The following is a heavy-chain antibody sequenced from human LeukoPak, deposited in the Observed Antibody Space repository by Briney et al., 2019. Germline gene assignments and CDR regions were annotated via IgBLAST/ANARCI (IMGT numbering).Heavy chain of an antibody. D-gene: IGHD3-22*01. CDR3: AKGAFSNYYDSSGPYGMDV. Sequence: QPGRSLRLSCAASGFTFDDYAMHWVRQAPGKGLEWVSGISWNSGSRGYADSVKGRFTISRDNAKNSLYLQMNSLRAEDTALYCCAKGAFSNYYDSSGPYGMDVWGKGTTVTVSS. CDR2: ISWNSGSR. V-gene: IGHV3-9*01. J-gene: IGHJ6*04. CDR1: GFTFDDYA.